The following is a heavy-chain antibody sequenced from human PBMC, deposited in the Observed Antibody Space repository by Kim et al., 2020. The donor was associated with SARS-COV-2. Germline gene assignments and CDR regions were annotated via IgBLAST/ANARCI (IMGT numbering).Heavy chain of an antibody. J-gene: IGHJ6*02. V-gene: IGHV1-69*13. D-gene: IGHD2-2*01. CDR1: GGTFSSYA. Sequence: SVKVSCKASGGTFSSYAISWVRQAPGQGLEWMGGIIPIFGTANYAQKFQGRVTITADESTSTAYMELSSLRSEDTAVYYCARGLPIVVVPAARLPRYYYDGMDVWGQGTTVTVSS. CDR2: IIPIFGTA. CDR3: ARGLPIVVVPAARLPRYYYDGMDV.